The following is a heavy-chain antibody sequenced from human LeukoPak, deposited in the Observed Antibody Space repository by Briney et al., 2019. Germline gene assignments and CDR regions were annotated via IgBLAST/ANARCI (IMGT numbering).Heavy chain of an antibody. CDR3: AKDDSSSPNYFDY. D-gene: IGHD6-6*01. Sequence: GGSLRLSCAASGFTFSSYAMSWVRQAPGKGLEWVSGISGSGGSTYYADSMKGRFTISRDNSKNTLYLQMNSLRAEDTAVYYCAKDDSSSPNYFDYWGQGTLVTVSS. CDR2: ISGSGGST. V-gene: IGHV3-23*01. J-gene: IGHJ4*02. CDR1: GFTFSSYA.